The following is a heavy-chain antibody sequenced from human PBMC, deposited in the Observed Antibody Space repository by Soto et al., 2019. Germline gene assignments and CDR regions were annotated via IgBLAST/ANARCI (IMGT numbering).Heavy chain of an antibody. J-gene: IGHJ5*01. V-gene: IGHV1-3*01. D-gene: IGHD3-10*01. CDR2: VIAGKGDT. Sequence: ASVKVSCKASGYICTAYSIHWVLQAPGQRLEWMGWVIAGKGDTDYSQKFQGRVTITRDTYANTAYMELYSLRSEDTAVYYCARENPPQRGSYYDSWGQGTLVTVSS. CDR1: GYICTAYS. CDR3: ARENPPQRGSYYDS.